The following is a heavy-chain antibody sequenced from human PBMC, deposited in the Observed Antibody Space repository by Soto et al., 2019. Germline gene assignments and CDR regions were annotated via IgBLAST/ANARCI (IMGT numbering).Heavy chain of an antibody. CDR2: ISYDGSNK. CDR1: GFTFSSYA. CDR3: AREDIVVVPAVIADNWFDP. D-gene: IGHD2-2*01. J-gene: IGHJ5*02. V-gene: IGHV3-30-3*01. Sequence: QVQLVESGGGVVQPGRSLRLSCAASGFTFSSYAMHWVRQAPGKGLEWVAVISYDGSNKYYADSVKGRFTISRDNSKNTLYLQMNSLGAEDTAVYYCAREDIVVVPAVIADNWFDPWGQGTLVTVSS.